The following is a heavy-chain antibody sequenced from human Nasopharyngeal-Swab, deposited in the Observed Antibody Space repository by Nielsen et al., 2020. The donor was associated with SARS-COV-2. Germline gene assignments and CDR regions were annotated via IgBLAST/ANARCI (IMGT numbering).Heavy chain of an antibody. V-gene: IGHV3-23*01. CDR2: ISGSDHTT. D-gene: IGHD5-12*01. CDR1: GFTFRSYA. Sequence: GESLKISCAASGFTFRSYAISWVRQAPGKGLEWVSVISGSDHTTYYADSVKGRFTISRDNSKNTLNLQMNNLRAEDTAIYYCAKDRDSGDDSEEYYHYYGMDVWGQGTTVTVFS. CDR3: AKDRDSGDDSEEYYHYYGMDV. J-gene: IGHJ6*02.